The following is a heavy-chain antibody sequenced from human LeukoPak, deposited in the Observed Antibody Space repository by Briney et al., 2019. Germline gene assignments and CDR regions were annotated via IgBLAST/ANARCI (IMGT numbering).Heavy chain of an antibody. V-gene: IGHV3-53*01. CDR3: ARVHCSGWSLDY. D-gene: IGHD6-19*01. CDR2: IYSGGST. Sequence: GGSLRLSCAASGFTVSSNYMSWVRQAPGKGLEWVSVIYSGGSTYYADSVKGRFTISRDNSKNTLYLQMNSLRAEDTAVYYCARVHCSGWSLDYWGQGTLVTVSS. CDR1: GFTVSSNY. J-gene: IGHJ4*02.